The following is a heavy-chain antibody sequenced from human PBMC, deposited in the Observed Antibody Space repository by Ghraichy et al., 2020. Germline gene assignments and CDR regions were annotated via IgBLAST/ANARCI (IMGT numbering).Heavy chain of an antibody. Sequence: GGSLRLSCAASGFTFSSYAMSWVRQAPGKGLEWVSAISGSGGSTYYADSVKGRFTISRDNSKNTLYLQMNSLRAEDTAVYYCAKFVVQRITIFGVVWFDPWGQGTLVTVSS. D-gene: IGHD3-3*01. CDR3: AKFVVQRITIFGVVWFDP. V-gene: IGHV3-23*01. CDR2: ISGSGGST. CDR1: GFTFSSYA. J-gene: IGHJ5*02.